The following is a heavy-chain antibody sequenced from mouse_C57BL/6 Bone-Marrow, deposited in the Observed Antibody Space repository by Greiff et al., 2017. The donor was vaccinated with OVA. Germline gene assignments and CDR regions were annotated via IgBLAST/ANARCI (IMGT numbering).Heavy chain of an antibody. V-gene: IGHV5-15*01. D-gene: IGHD2-2*01. CDR1: GFTFSDYG. CDR2: ISNLAYSI. CDR3: ARRGYDRTMDY. Sequence: EVMLVESGGGLVQPGGSLKLSCAASGFTFSDYGMAWVRQAPRKGPEWVAFISNLAYSIYYADTVTGRFTISRENAKNTLYLEMSSLRSEDTAMYYCARRGYDRTMDYWGQGTSVTVSS. J-gene: IGHJ4*01.